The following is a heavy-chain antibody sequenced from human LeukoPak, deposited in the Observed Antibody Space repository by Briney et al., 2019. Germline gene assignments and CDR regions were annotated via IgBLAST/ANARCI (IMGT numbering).Heavy chain of an antibody. Sequence: SETLSLTCTVSGGSISSSSYYWGWIRQPPGKGLEWIGSIYYSGSTYYNPSLKSRVTISVDTSKNQFSLKLSSVTAADTAVYYCARDCSDWCFDYWGQGTLVTVSS. J-gene: IGHJ4*02. CDR2: IYYSGST. CDR3: ARDCSDWCFDY. D-gene: IGHD2-15*01. V-gene: IGHV4-39*07. CDR1: GGSISSSSYY.